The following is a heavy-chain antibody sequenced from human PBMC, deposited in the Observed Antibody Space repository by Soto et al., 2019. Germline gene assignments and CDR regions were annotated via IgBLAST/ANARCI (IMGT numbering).Heavy chain of an antibody. Sequence: NPPETLSLTCSLSGGSVSPYYWSWIRQPPGKGLEWIGYIYYTGNTYYNPSLESRLSMSVDTSKNQFSLSLTSVTTADTPVYYCAKYPRSNEDGFALDVWGQGTLVTVSS. V-gene: IGHV4-59*02. CDR3: AKYPRSNEDGFALDV. D-gene: IGHD1-1*01. CDR2: IYYTGNT. J-gene: IGHJ4*02. CDR1: GGSVSPYY.